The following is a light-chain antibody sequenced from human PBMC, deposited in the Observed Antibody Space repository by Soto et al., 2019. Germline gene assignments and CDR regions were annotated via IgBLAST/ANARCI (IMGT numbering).Light chain of an antibody. CDR1: QSVSNTY. CDR3: QRRSNWPPIT. J-gene: IGKJ5*01. CDR2: DAS. V-gene: IGKV3-11*01. Sequence: VVMTQSAGSLSLSPLERAALSGRASQSVSNTYLAWYQQKPGQAPRLLIYDASNRATGIPARFSGSGSGTDFTLTISSLEPEDFAVYYCQRRSNWPPITFGQGTRLEI.